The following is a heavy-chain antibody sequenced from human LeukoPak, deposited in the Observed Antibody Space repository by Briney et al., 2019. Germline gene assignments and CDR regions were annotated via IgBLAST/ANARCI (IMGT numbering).Heavy chain of an antibody. CDR3: TKGPTRHSSSSPFDY. J-gene: IGHJ4*02. CDR2: IRSKANSYAT. V-gene: IGHV3-73*01. Sequence: GGPLRLSCAASGFTFSGSAMHWVRQASGKGLEWVGRIRSKANSYATAYAASVKGRFTISRDDSKNTAYLQMNSLKTEDTAVYYCTKGPTRHSSSSPFDYWGQGTLVTVSS. CDR1: GFTFSGSA. D-gene: IGHD6-6*01.